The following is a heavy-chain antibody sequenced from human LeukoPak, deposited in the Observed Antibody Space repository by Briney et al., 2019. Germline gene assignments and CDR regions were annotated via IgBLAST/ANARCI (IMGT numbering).Heavy chain of an antibody. CDR2: ISQSGGS. J-gene: IGHJ5*02. CDR1: GESFTDYS. D-gene: IGHD3-22*01. V-gene: IGHV4-34*01. Sequence: SETLSLTCAVYGESFTDYSWSWIRQTPGKGLQWIGEISQSGGSKFYPPLKSRVTISMDTSKNQFSLHVRSVTAADTAVYYCARRGLRRYDSSGYGPWGQGTLVTVSS. CDR3: ARRGLRRYDSSGYGP.